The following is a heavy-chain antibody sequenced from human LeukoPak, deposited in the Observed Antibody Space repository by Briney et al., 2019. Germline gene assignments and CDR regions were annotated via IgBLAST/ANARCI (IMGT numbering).Heavy chain of an antibody. V-gene: IGHV1-58*02. CDR1: GFTFTSYV. CDR3: AASIAVAGPDDAFDI. CDR2: IVVGSGNT. Sequence: SVTVSCKASGFTFTSYVMQWVRQARGQRREWVGWIVVGSGNTNYAQKFQERVTITIDMSTSTAYMELSSLRSEDTAVYYCAASIAVAGPDDAFDIWGQGTMITVSS. D-gene: IGHD6-19*01. J-gene: IGHJ3*02.